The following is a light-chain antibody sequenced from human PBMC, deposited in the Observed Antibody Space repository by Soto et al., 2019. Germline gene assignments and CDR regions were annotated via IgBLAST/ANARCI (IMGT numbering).Light chain of an antibody. CDR2: EVS. CDR3: SLYVGNNNLV. J-gene: IGLJ2*01. Sequence: QSVLTQPPSASGSPGQSVTVSCTGTSSDIGDYNYVSWYQQHPGKAPKLMIYEVSKRPSGVPDRFSGSKSGNTASLTVSGLQADDDADYYCSLYVGNNNLVFGGGTQLTVL. V-gene: IGLV2-8*01. CDR1: SSDIGDYNY.